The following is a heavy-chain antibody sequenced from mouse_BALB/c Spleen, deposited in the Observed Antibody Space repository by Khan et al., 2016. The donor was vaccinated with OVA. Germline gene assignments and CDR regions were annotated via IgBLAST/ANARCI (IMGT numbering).Heavy chain of an antibody. Sequence: QVQLKQSGAELVKAGASVKMSCKASGYTFTSYWMHWVKQRLGQGLEWFAETNPTNGRTYYNEQFKSKATLTVDKSSSTAYMLLSGPTFEDSAVYYEARIKKIVATYFDYWGQGTTLTGSS. CDR3: ARIKKIVATYFDY. V-gene: IGHV1S81*02. CDR1: GYTFTSYW. D-gene: IGHD1-1*01. CDR2: TNPTNGRT. J-gene: IGHJ2*01.